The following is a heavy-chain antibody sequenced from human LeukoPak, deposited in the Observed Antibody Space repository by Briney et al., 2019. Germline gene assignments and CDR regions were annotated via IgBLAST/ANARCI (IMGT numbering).Heavy chain of an antibody. D-gene: IGHD6-25*01. CDR1: GFTFSSYG. V-gene: IGHV3-23*01. J-gene: IGHJ4*02. CDR3: AKKSGGTSSGVDY. Sequence: GGSLRLSCAASGFTFSSYGMSWVRQAPGKGLEWVSAISGSGGSTYYADSVKGRFTISRENSKNTLYLQMNSLRAEDTAVYYCAKKSGGTSSGVDYWGQGTLVTVSS. CDR2: ISGSGGST.